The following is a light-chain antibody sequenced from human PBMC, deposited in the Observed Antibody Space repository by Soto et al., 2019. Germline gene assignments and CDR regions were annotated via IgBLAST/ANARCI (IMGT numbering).Light chain of an antibody. CDR3: QQYGSSPVT. Sequence: EIVLTQSPGTLSLSPGERATLSCRASQSVSSSYLAWYQQKPGQAPRLLIYGASSRATGITDRFSGSGSGTDFTLTISRLEPEDFAVYYCQQYGSSPVTFGQGTKVEIK. V-gene: IGKV3-20*01. J-gene: IGKJ1*01. CDR1: QSVSSSY. CDR2: GAS.